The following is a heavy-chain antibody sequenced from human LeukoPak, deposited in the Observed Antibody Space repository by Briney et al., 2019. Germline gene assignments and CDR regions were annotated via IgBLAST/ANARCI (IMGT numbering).Heavy chain of an antibody. CDR1: GFTFSNYW. V-gene: IGHV3-7*03. Sequence: GGSLRLSCAASGFTFSNYWMHWVRQAPGKGLQWVANIKQNGGETYYVDAVRGRFTISRDNVKNSLYLQMNSLRVEDTAMYYCVGGLIAASGNWGQGTLVTVSS. D-gene: IGHD6-6*01. CDR3: VGGLIAASGN. CDR2: IKQNGGET. J-gene: IGHJ4*02.